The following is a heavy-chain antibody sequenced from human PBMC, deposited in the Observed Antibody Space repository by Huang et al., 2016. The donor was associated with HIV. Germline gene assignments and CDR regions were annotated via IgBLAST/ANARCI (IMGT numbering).Heavy chain of an antibody. CDR2: ISKDGSSG. D-gene: IGHD5-12*01. V-gene: IGHV3-30-3*01. CDR1: GFSFANYA. CDR3: TREYTVAGAFDL. J-gene: IGHJ3*01. Sequence: QVQLVESGGGVVQPGRWLRLSCAAFGFSFANYAMHWVRQAPGERLEGLTFISKDGSSGYYADPVKGRFTISRDNFKNALYLQMNRLRGDDTAVYYCTREYTVAGAFDLWGQGTMVTVSS.